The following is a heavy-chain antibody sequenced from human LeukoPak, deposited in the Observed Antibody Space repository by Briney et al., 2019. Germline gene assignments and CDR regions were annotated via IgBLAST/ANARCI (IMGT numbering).Heavy chain of an antibody. D-gene: IGHD3-9*01. Sequence: SETLSLTCAVYGGSFSGHYWSWIRQPPGKGLEWIGEINHSGSTNYNPSLKSRVTISVDTSKNQFSLRLSSVTAADTAVYYCARDNWSGYYDILTGSAGYYYMDVWGKGTTVTISS. CDR3: ARDNWSGYYDILTGSAGYYYMDV. V-gene: IGHV4-34*01. J-gene: IGHJ6*03. CDR2: INHSGST. CDR1: GGSFSGHY.